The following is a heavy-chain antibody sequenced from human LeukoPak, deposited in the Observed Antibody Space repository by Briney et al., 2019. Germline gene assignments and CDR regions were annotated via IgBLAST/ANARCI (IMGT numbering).Heavy chain of an antibody. Sequence: GGSLRLSCAASGFTFSSYSMNWVRQAPGKGLEWVSGINWNGGSTGYADSVKGRFTISRDNAKNSLYLQMNSLRAEDTALYYCARAHYSGSFGYWGQGTLVTVSS. CDR2: INWNGGST. J-gene: IGHJ4*02. CDR1: GFTFSSYS. CDR3: ARAHYSGSFGY. D-gene: IGHD1-26*01. V-gene: IGHV3-20*04.